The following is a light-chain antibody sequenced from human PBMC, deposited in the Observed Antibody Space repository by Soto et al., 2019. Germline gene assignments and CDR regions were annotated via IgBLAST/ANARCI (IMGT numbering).Light chain of an antibody. Sequence: EIVLTQSPGTLSLSPGERATLSCRASQSVSSNFLAWYQLRPGQAPRLLIYGTSSRATGIPDRFSGSGSGTDFTLTISRLEPEDFAVYFCHKYSSSIPFGEGTRVEVK. CDR3: HKYSSSIP. J-gene: IGKJ4*01. CDR1: QSVSSNF. CDR2: GTS. V-gene: IGKV3-20*01.